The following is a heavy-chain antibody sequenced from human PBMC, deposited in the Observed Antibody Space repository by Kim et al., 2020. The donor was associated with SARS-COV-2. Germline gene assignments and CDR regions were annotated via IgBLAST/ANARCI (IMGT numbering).Heavy chain of an antibody. CDR1: GFTFSDYY. D-gene: IGHD3-3*01. Sequence: GGSLRLSCAASGFTFSDYYMSWIRQAPGKGLEWVSYISSSSSYTNYADSVKGRFTISRDNAKNSLYLQMNSLRAEDTAVYYCAREILRGYYYYGMDVWGQGTTVTVSS. CDR2: ISSSSSYT. J-gene: IGHJ6*02. V-gene: IGHV3-11*06. CDR3: AREILRGYYYYGMDV.